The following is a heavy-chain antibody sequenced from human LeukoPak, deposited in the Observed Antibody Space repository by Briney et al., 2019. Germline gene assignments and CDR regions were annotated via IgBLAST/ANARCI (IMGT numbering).Heavy chain of an antibody. Sequence: GGSLRLSCTASGFTFNNYAMYWVRQAPRKGLEWVAGIFGSGGSAHYADSVKGRFTIPRDNSKNTVYLQMDSLRGEDTALYYCTKTTSGYSSGQYPGWPADHWGQGALVTVSS. CDR1: GFTFNNYA. CDR3: TKTTSGYSSGQYPGWPADH. D-gene: IGHD3-22*01. J-gene: IGHJ4*02. V-gene: IGHV3-23*01. CDR2: IFGSGGSA.